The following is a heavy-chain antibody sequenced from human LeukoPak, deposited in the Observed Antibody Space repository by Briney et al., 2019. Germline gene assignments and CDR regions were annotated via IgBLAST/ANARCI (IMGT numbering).Heavy chain of an antibody. CDR2: IYYSGST. D-gene: IGHD2-15*01. Sequence: SETLSLTCTVSGGSISSSSYYWGWIRQPPGKGLERIGSIYYSGSTYYNPSLKSRVTISVDTSKNQFSLKLSSVTAADTAVYYCARHNVEGYCSGGSCFPDNWFDPWGQGTLVTVSS. CDR1: GGSISSSSYY. CDR3: ARHNVEGYCSGGSCFPDNWFDP. V-gene: IGHV4-39*01. J-gene: IGHJ5*02.